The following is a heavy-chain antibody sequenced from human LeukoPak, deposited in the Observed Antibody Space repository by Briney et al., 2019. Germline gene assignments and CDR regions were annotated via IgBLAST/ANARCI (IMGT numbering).Heavy chain of an antibody. D-gene: IGHD6-19*01. Sequence: QPGGSLRLSCAASGFTFNSYWMTWVRQAPGKGLEWVADIKQDGSDKYHAGSVKGRFTISRDNAKNSLYLQMNSLRAEDTAVYFCARYNSAWKTDDYWGQGTLVTVSS. V-gene: IGHV3-7*03. CDR2: IKQDGSDK. CDR1: GFTFNSYW. CDR3: ARYNSAWKTDDY. J-gene: IGHJ4*02.